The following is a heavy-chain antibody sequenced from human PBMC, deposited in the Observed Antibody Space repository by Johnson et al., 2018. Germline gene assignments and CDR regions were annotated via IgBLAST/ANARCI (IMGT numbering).Heavy chain of an antibody. V-gene: IGHV3-9*01. CDR1: GFTFDDYA. CDR3: AKAPVGWLGEGAEYLQH. D-gene: IGHD3-3*01. Sequence: EVQLVETGGGLVQPGRSLRLSCAASGFTFDDYAMHWVRQAPGKGLEWFSGISWNSGSIGYADSVKGRVTISRDNAKNSLYLQMNSLRAEDTALYYCAKAPVGWLGEGAEYLQHWGQGTLVTVSS. CDR2: ISWNSGSI. J-gene: IGHJ1*01.